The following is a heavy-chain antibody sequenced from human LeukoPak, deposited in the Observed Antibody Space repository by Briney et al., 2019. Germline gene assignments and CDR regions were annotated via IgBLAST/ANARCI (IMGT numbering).Heavy chain of an antibody. D-gene: IGHD3-22*01. CDR3: ARGRRDSSAYWTPLGH. V-gene: IGHV4-4*02. J-gene: IGHJ4*02. Sequence: SETLSLTCDVSGGSVTSTNWWTWVRQPPGKGLEWIGEVHLDGRTNYNPSLKSRLIMSVDLPENHISLKLTSVTAADRAVYYCARGRRDSSAYWTPLGHWGQGIRVTVSS. CDR1: GGSVTSTNW. CDR2: VHLDGRT.